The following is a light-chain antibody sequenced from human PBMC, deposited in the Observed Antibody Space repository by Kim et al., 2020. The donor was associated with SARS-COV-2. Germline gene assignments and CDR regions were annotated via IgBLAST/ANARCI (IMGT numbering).Light chain of an antibody. J-gene: IGLJ2*01. CDR1: TIDSKS. CDR3: QVWDNSSDHVV. CDR2: YDT. Sequence: AQGKTAKITCGGDTIDSKSVYWYQQKPGQAPVLVIYYDTDRPSGIPERFSGSNSGNTATLTITRVEAGDEADYYCQVWDNSSDHVVFGGGTQLTVL. V-gene: IGLV3-21*04.